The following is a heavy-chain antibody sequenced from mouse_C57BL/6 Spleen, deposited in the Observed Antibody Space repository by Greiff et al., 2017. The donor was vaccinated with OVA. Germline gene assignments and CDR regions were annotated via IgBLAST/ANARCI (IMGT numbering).Heavy chain of an antibody. V-gene: IGHV1-47*01. CDR2: FHPYDDDT. Sequence: QVQLKESGAELVKPGASVKMSCKASGYTFTTYPIEWVKQNHGKSLEWIGNFHPYDDDTKYNEKFKGKATLTVEKSSSTVYLELSRLTSDDAAVYFCARGYYGSSYWYFGVWGTATTVTVSS. D-gene: IGHD1-1*01. CDR3: ARGYYGSSYWYFGV. CDR1: GYTFTTYP. J-gene: IGHJ1*03.